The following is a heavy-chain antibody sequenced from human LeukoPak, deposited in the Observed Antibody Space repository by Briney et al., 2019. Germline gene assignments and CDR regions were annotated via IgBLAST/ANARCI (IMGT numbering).Heavy chain of an antibody. J-gene: IGHJ6*03. V-gene: IGHV4-34*01. CDR2: INHSGST. D-gene: IGHD3-22*01. CDR3: ASGYDSSEGYYYYMDV. CDR1: GGSFSGYY. Sequence: SETLSLTCAVYGGSFSGYYWSWIRQPPGKGLEWIGEINHSGSTNYNPSLKSRVTISVDTSKNQFSLKLSSVTAADTAVYYCASGYDSSEGYYYYMDVWGKGTTVTVSS.